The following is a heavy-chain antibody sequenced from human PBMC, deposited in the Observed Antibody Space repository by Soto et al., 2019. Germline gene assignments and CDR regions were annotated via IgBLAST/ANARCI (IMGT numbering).Heavy chain of an antibody. Sequence: PSETLSLTCTVSGGSISSSRYYWGWIRQPPGKGLEWIGSIYYSGSTYYNPSLKSRVTISVDTSKNQFSLKLSSATAADTAVYYCARRRAVAGYYYYYGMDVWGQGTTVTVSS. V-gene: IGHV4-39*01. D-gene: IGHD6-19*01. J-gene: IGHJ6*02. CDR1: GGSISSSRYY. CDR3: ARRRAVAGYYYYYGMDV. CDR2: IYYSGST.